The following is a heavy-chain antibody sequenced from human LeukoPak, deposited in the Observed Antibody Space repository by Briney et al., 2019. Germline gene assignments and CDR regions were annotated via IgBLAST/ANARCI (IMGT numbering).Heavy chain of an antibody. V-gene: IGHV4-39*07. J-gene: IGHJ5*02. D-gene: IGHD2/OR15-2a*01. CDR3: ARDSMGMLSRYGYSEFDP. CDR1: GGSISSSSYY. CDR2: IYYSGST. Sequence: SETLSLTCTVSGGSISSSSYYWGWIRQPPGKGLEWIGSIYYSGSTYYNPSLKSRVTISVDTSKSQFSLKLRSVTAADTAVYYCARDSMGMLSRYGYSEFDPWGQGTLVTVSS.